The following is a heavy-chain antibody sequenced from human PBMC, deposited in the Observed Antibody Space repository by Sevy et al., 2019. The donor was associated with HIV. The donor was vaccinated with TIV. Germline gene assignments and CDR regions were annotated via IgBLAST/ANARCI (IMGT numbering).Heavy chain of an antibody. D-gene: IGHD5-18*01. CDR1: GFPVSSNY. Sequence: GGSLRLSCPASGFPVSSNYMSWVRQAPGKGLEWVSVIYSDGSTYHADSVKGRFTISRDNSKNTLYLQMNSLRVEDTAVYYCARRKSGYGYGLDYWGQGTLVTVSS. CDR3: ARRKSGYGYGLDY. CDR2: IYSDGST. J-gene: IGHJ4*02. V-gene: IGHV3-66*04.